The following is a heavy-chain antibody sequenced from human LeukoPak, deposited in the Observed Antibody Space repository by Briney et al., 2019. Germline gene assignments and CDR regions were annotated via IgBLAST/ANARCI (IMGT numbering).Heavy chain of an antibody. V-gene: IGHV3-23*01. J-gene: IGHJ6*02. CDR2: ISGSGGST. Sequence: PGGTLRLSCAASGFTVSSNYMSWVRQAPGKGLEWVSAISGSGGSTYYADSVKGRFTISRDNSKNTLYLQMNSLRAEDTAVYYCARDQFLRYYDSSGYYWYYYYGMDVWGQGTTVTVSS. CDR1: GFTVSSNY. CDR3: ARDQFLRYYDSSGYYWYYYYGMDV. D-gene: IGHD3-22*01.